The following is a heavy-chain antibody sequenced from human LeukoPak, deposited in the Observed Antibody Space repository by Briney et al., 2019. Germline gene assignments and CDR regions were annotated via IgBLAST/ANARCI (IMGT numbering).Heavy chain of an antibody. D-gene: IGHD6-19*01. CDR2: IYYSGST. CDR1: GGSISSYY. CDR3: ARDLAVAGNYYYYGLDV. Sequence: PSETLSLTCTVSGGSISSYYWSWIRQPPGKGLEWIGYIYYSGSTNHNPSLKSRVTISVDTSKNQFSLKLSSVTAADTAVYYCARDLAVAGNYYYYGLDVWGQGTTVTVSS. V-gene: IGHV4-59*01. J-gene: IGHJ6*02.